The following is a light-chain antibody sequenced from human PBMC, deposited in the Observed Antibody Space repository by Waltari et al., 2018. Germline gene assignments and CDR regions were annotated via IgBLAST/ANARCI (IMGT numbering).Light chain of an antibody. J-gene: IGKJ5*01. CDR1: HIVYARY. CDR3: EQYGDSPRT. CDR2: GAS. Sequence: EIVLTQSPGTLSLSPGDGATLSCRASHIVYARYLAWYQQRPGQAPRLVIHGASTRAPGIPDRFDGSAPGTELTLTIRKLEPEDFAVYYCEQYGDSPRTFGQGTRLEIK. V-gene: IGKV3-20*01.